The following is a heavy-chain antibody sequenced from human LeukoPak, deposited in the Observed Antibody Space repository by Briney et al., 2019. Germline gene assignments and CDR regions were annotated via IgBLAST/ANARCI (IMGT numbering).Heavy chain of an antibody. CDR2: INHSGST. Sequence: SETLSLTCAVYGRSFSGYYWSCIRHPPGKGLEWIGEINHSGSTNYNPSLKSRVTITVDTSKNQFSLKLSSVTAADTAVYYCARDYGSGSYGVDYWGQGTLVTVSS. J-gene: IGHJ4*02. CDR3: ARDYGSGSYGVDY. CDR1: GRSFSGYY. V-gene: IGHV4-34*01. D-gene: IGHD3-10*01.